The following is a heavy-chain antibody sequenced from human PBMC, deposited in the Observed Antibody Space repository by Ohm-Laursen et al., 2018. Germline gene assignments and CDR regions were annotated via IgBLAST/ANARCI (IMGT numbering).Heavy chain of an antibody. Sequence: GTLSLTCNVSNAAMDSYTWNWIRQPAGRGLEWIGHISDRGRANYSPSLMSRLTMSIDTSIKQFSLKLTSVTAADTAMYYCVGTGLLNGYDYWGHGTLVTVS. V-gene: IGHV4-4*07. J-gene: IGHJ4*01. CDR3: VGTGLLNGYDY. CDR1: NAAMDSYT. D-gene: IGHD3-9*01. CDR2: ISDRGRA.